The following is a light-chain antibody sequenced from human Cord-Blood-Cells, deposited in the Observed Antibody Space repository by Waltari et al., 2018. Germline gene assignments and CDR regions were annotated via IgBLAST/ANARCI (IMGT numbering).Light chain of an antibody. CDR3: CSYAGRYTLL. Sequence: QSALTQPRSVSGSPGQSVTISCTGTSSDVGGYNYVSWYPQHPGKAPKLMIYDVSKLPSGVPARFSGSKSGHTASLTISGLQAEDEADYYCCSYAGRYTLLFGGGTKLTVL. V-gene: IGLV2-11*01. CDR2: DVS. J-gene: IGLJ2*01. CDR1: SSDVGGYNY.